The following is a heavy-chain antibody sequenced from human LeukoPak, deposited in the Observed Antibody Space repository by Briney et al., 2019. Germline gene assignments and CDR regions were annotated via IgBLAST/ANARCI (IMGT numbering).Heavy chain of an antibody. Sequence: ASVKVSCKASGYTFTSYGISWVRQAPGQGLEXXXXISAYNGNTNYAQKLQGRVTMTTDTSTSTAYMELRSLRSDDTAVYYCARSEWLVRYYFDYWGQGTLVTVSS. CDR3: ARSEWLVRYYFDY. CDR1: GYTFTSYG. J-gene: IGHJ4*02. CDR2: ISAYNGNT. V-gene: IGHV1-18*04. D-gene: IGHD6-19*01.